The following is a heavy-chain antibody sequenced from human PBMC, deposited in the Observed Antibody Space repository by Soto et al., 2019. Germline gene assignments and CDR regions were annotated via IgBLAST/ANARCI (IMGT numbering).Heavy chain of an antibody. CDR2: ISTYSGDT. Sequence: QVHLVQSGVEVKTPGASVKVSCQASGYTFFTYDISWVRQAPGQGLEWMGWISTYSGDTKYAQKFQGRVTMTTDTSTTTANLKLRSLRSDDTAGYYCARHHGPTTSENWFDPWGQGTLVSVSS. D-gene: IGHD5-12*01. J-gene: IGHJ5*02. V-gene: IGHV1-18*01. CDR3: ARHHGPTTSENWFDP. CDR1: GYTFFTYD.